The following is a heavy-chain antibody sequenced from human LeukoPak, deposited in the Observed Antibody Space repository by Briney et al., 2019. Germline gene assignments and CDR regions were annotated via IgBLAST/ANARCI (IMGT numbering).Heavy chain of an antibody. V-gene: IGHV4-4*09. CDR3: ATSNAAKIAPFDH. Sequence: SETLSLTCTVSGVSMSAYQWSWVRQSPEKGREWIGCINTKGETSYNPSLKSRVTTSVDTSKSQFSLRLTSVTAADTAVYYCATSNAAKIAPFDHWGQGAPVTVSS. CDR1: GVSMSAYQ. CDR2: INTKGET. J-gene: IGHJ4*02. D-gene: IGHD2-15*01.